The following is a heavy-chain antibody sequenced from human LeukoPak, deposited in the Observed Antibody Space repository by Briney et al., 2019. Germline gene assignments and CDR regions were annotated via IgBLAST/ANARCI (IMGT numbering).Heavy chain of an antibody. J-gene: IGHJ4*02. CDR2: INHSGST. V-gene: IGHV4-34*01. D-gene: IGHD1-14*01. CDR3: ARGRVRTPFATLFDY. Sequence: ASETLSLTCAVYGGSFSGYYWIWIRLPPGKGLEWIGEINHSGSTNYNPSLKSRVTISVDTSKNQFSLKLSSVTAADTAVYYCARGRVRTPFATLFDYWGQGTLVTVSS. CDR1: GGSFSGYY.